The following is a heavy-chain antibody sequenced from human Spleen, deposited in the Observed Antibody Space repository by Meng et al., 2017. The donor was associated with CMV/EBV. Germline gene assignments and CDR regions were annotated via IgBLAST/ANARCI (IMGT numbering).Heavy chain of an antibody. CDR2: IKSETDGGTT. CDR1: GCTFSNAW. Sequence: CAASGCTFSNAWMSWVGQDPGRELEWVGRIKSETDGGTTDYVAPVKGRFTISRDDSKNTLYLQMNSLKTEDTAVYYYTTECSSSCDYWGQGTLVTVSS. V-gene: IGHV3-15*01. CDR3: TTECSSSCDY. J-gene: IGHJ4*02. D-gene: IGHD6-13*01.